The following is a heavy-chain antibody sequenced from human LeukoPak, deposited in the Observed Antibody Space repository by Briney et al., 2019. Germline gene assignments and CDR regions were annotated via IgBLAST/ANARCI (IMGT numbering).Heavy chain of an antibody. J-gene: IGHJ5*02. CDR1: GYTFIRHW. CDR3: ARDNSVGDIAWWFDP. Sequence: ASVKVSCKASGYTFIRHWMHWVRLAPGQGLEWVGLINPTGTATLYAQKFQGRITQTRDMSTSTDYMELRSLKSEDTAVYYCARDNSVGDIAWWFDPWGQGTLVTVSS. V-gene: IGHV1-46*01. D-gene: IGHD3-10*01. CDR2: INPTGTAT.